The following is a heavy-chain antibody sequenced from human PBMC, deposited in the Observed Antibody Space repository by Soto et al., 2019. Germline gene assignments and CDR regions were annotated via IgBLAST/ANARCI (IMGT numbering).Heavy chain of an antibody. CDR2: LWDDDE. V-gene: IGHV2-5*02. J-gene: IGHJ4*02. Sequence: QITLKESGPTLVKPTQTLTLTCTFSGFSLSTRGVGVGWIRQPPGKALEWLALLWDDDEGYSPSLKSRLTISKDTSKNQVVRTVTNMDPVDTATYYCAHRPRGYSYYFDYWGQGTLVTVSS. D-gene: IGHD5-18*01. CDR3: AHRPRGYSYYFDY. CDR1: GFSLSTRGVG.